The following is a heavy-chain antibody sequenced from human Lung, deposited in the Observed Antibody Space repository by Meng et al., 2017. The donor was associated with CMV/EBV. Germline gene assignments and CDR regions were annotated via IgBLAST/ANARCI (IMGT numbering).Heavy chain of an antibody. J-gene: IGHJ3*01. V-gene: IGHV1-69*05. CDR1: RGTLTNFA. CDR2: IIPTFRTP. D-gene: IGHD6-6*01. Sequence: SVKVSXNASRGTLTNFAINWVLQAPGQGLQWLGGIIPTFRTPHYAQKFQGRVAITTDEPMTTVYMELSSLKFDDTAVYYCARGPFRPEAFHVWGQGTVVTVSS. CDR3: ARGPFRPEAFHV.